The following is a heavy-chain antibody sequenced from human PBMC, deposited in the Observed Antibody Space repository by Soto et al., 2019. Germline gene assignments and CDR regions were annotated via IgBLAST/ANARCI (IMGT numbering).Heavy chain of an antibody. J-gene: IGHJ6*02. CDR2: IDYSGIT. V-gene: IGHV4-59*01. CDR1: GCSISSYY. CDR3: ARQXGYSNSAAYYYYYGMDV. Sequence: LSETRSLTFTVSGCSISSYYWSWIRQPPGKGLEWIGYIDYSGITNYNPSLKRRVTISVDTSKNQFSLKLSSVTAADTAVYYCARQXGYSNSAAYYYYYGMDVWGQGTTVTVSS. D-gene: IGHD6-6*01.